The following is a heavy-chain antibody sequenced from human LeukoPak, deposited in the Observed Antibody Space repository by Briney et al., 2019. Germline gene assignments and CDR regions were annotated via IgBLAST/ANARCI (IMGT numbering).Heavy chain of an antibody. CDR1: GFSFSSCC. Sequence: TGGSLRLSCAASGFSFSSCCMHWVRQAPGKGLGWGAVISSDGSNKEYGDSVKGRFTISRDNSKNTLYLQMNSLRAEDTAVYYCARLRALYSSGWLPYYFDYWGQGTLVTVSS. J-gene: IGHJ4*02. V-gene: IGHV3-30*03. D-gene: IGHD6-19*01. CDR2: ISSDGSNK. CDR3: ARLRALYSSGWLPYYFDY.